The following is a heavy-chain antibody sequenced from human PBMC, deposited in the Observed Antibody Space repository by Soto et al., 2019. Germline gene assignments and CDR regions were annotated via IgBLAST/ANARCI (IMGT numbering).Heavy chain of an antibody. Sequence: ASVKVSCKASGYTFTSYAMHWVRQAPGQRLEWMGWINAGNGNTKYSQKFQGRVTITRDTSASTAYMELSSLRSEDTAVYYCARDLEPSVSYYYDSSGYYPGFDYWGQGTLVTVSS. CDR3: ARDLEPSVSYYYDSSGYYPGFDY. CDR1: GYTFTSYA. D-gene: IGHD3-22*01. V-gene: IGHV1-3*01. J-gene: IGHJ4*02. CDR2: INAGNGNT.